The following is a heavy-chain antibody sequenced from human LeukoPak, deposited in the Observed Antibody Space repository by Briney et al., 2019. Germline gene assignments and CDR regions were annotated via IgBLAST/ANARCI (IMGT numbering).Heavy chain of an antibody. J-gene: IGHJ5*02. CDR2: SNWSGGST. Sequence: HAGWLSHSCPASGFAFDEHGMRWVGPVRSRGVEWVCGSNWSGGSTCYADPVRGRFTISRDNAKNSLYLQMNSLRAEDTALYYCAKDIAAAGTFNGWFDPWGQGTLVTVSS. CDR1: GFAFDEHG. V-gene: IGHV3-20*04. CDR3: AKDIAAAGTFNGWFDP. D-gene: IGHD6-13*01.